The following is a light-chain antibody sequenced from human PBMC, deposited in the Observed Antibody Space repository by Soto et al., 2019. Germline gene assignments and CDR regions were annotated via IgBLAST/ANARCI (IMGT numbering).Light chain of an antibody. CDR1: QSIATY. Sequence: DIQMTQSPYSLSASVGDRVTITCRASQSIATYLNWYQHKPGKAPKLLIYEASKLQSGVPSRFSASGSGTDFTLTISNLQPADFATYYCQQSYNTPPWTFGQGTKVEIK. CDR3: QQSYNTPPWT. CDR2: EAS. V-gene: IGKV1-39*01. J-gene: IGKJ1*01.